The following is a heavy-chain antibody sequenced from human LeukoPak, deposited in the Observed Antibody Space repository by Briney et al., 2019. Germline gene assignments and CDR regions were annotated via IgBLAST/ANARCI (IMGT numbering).Heavy chain of an antibody. CDR1: GGSTTNYY. J-gene: IGHJ4*02. D-gene: IGHD6-19*01. V-gene: IGHV4-59*08. CDR3: SRHGSGYSSVFDY. Sequence: PSETLSLICTVSGGSTTNYYWSWIRQPPGKGLEWIGYLYYTGSTNYNPSLKSRVTISADMSKNQFSLKLRSMTAADTAVYYCSRHGSGYSSVFDYWGQGTLVTVSS. CDR2: LYYTGST.